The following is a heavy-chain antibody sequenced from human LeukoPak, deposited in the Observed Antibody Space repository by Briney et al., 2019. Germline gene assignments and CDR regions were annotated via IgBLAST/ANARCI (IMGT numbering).Heavy chain of an antibody. D-gene: IGHD2-15*01. J-gene: IGHJ4*02. Sequence: SETLSLTCTVSGGSISSYYWSWIRQPPGKGLEWIGYIYYSGSTNYNPSLKSRVTISVDTSKNQFSLKLSSVTAADTAVYYCARIHGYCSGGSCYLAYYFDYWGQGTLVTVSS. CDR3: ARIHGYCSGGSCYLAYYFDY. CDR1: GGSISSYY. V-gene: IGHV4-59*08. CDR2: IYYSGST.